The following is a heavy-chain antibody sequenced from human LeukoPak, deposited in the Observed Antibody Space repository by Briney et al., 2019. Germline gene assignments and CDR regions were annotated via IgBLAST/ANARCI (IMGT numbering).Heavy chain of an antibody. CDR3: ARGARWDSSSWYDY. V-gene: IGHV4-34*01. Sequence: PSETLSLTCAVYGGSFSGYYWSWIRQPPGKGLEWIGEINHSGSTNYNPSLKSRVTISVDTSKNQFSLKLSSVTAADTAVYYCARGARWDSSSWYDYWGQGTLVTVSS. CDR2: INHSGST. D-gene: IGHD6-13*01. J-gene: IGHJ4*02. CDR1: GGSFSGYY.